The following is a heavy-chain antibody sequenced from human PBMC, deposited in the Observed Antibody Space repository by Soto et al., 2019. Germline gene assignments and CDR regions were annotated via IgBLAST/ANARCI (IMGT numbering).Heavy chain of an antibody. V-gene: IGHV3-7*01. D-gene: IGHD3-10*01. Sequence: GGSLRLSCAASGFIFTTYWMTWVRQAPGKGLEWVANINQDGSEKYYVDSVKGRFTISRDNAKNSLYLQMNSLRAEDTAVYYCARGISMIRGVIDYWGQGTLVTVSS. J-gene: IGHJ4*02. CDR1: GFIFTTYW. CDR2: INQDGSEK. CDR3: ARGISMIRGVIDY.